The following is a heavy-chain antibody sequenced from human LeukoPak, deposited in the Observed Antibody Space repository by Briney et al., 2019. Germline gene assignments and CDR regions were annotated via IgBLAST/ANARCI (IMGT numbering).Heavy chain of an antibody. CDR3: ATIYYDSGAYYRRAFDI. Sequence: SETLSLTCTVSGGSISTYYWSWIRQPPGKGLEWIAYIYNSGSTNSNPSLKSRVTISVDTSKNQFSLRLSSVTAADTAVYYCATIYYDSGAYYRRAFDIWGQGTMVSVSS. D-gene: IGHD3-22*01. CDR2: IYNSGST. CDR1: GGSISTYY. J-gene: IGHJ3*02. V-gene: IGHV4-59*01.